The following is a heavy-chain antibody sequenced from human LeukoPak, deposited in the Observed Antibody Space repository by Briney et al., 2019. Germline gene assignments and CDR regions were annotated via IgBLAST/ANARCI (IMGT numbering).Heavy chain of an antibody. V-gene: IGHV3-7*01. CDR2: IKQDGSEK. Sequence: GESLRLSCAASGFTFTTYWLGWVRQPPGKGLEWVANIKQDGSEKYYVDSVKGRFTISRDNAKNSLYLQMNSLRAEDTAVYYCARGIYDFWSGYLSVAFDIWGQGTMVTVSS. CDR3: ARGIYDFWSGYLSVAFDI. D-gene: IGHD3-3*01. CDR1: GFTFTTYW. J-gene: IGHJ3*02.